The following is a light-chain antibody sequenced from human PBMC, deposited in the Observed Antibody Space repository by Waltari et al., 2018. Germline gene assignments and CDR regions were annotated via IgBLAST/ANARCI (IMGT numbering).Light chain of an antibody. J-gene: IGKJ4*01. CDR3: QQGNTYPLT. CDR1: QGISSY. V-gene: IGKV1-17*01. CDR2: YAN. Sequence: DIQMSQSPSSLSASVGDRVTITCRASQGISSYLNWYQQKPGKAPKLLIYYANSLASGVPSRFSGSGSGTEFTLTISSLQPEDFGSYYCQQGNTYPLTYGGGTKVRIK.